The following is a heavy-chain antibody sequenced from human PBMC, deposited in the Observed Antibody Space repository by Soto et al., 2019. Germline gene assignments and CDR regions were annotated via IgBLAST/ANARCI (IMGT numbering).Heavy chain of an antibody. CDR2: ISGSSSYI. Sequence: EVQVVESGGGLVKPGGSLRLSCAASGFTFSSYSMNWVRQAPGKGLEWVSCISGSSSYIYYADSVKGRFTISRDNAKNSLYLQMNSLRAEDTAVYYCARTAYGDYVRGAFDIWGQGTMVTVSS. D-gene: IGHD4-17*01. CDR3: ARTAYGDYVRGAFDI. V-gene: IGHV3-21*01. J-gene: IGHJ3*02. CDR1: GFTFSSYS.